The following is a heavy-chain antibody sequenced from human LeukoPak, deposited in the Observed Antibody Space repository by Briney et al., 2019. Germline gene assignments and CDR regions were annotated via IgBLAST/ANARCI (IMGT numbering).Heavy chain of an antibody. CDR2: ISGSGGST. Sequence: RGSLRLSCAASGFTFSSYAMSWVRQAPGKGLEWVSGISGSGGSTHYADPVKGRFTISRDNSKNTLYLQMNSLGGEDTAEYYCAKDLPSNIVGASYYFDYWGQGILVTVSS. D-gene: IGHD1-26*01. V-gene: IGHV3-23*01. J-gene: IGHJ4*02. CDR1: GFTFSSYA. CDR3: AKDLPSNIVGASYYFDY.